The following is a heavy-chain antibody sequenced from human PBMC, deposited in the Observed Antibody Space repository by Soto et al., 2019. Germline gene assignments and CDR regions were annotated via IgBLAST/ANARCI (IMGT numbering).Heavy chain of an antibody. Sequence: GGSLRLSCAASGFTFSSYAMSWVRQAPGKGLEWVSAISGSGGSTYYADSVKGRFTISRDNSKNTLYLQMNSLRAEDTAVYYCAKGYCSSTSCYIDYWGQGTLVTVSS. CDR2: ISGSGGST. J-gene: IGHJ4*02. CDR3: AKGYCSSTSCYIDY. D-gene: IGHD2-2*02. V-gene: IGHV3-23*01. CDR1: GFTFSSYA.